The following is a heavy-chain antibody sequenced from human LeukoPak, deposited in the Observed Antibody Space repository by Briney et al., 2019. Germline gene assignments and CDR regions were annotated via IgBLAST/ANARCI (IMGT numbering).Heavy chain of an antibody. CDR1: GYTFTKYG. Sequence: ASVKVSCKASGYTFTKYGVSWVRQAPGQGLEWMGWVSGYNGNTDYAQRLQGRVTMTTDTSTSRAYMELRSLRSDDAAVYYCARQSVISSRSPDDAFDLWGQGTMVTVSS. V-gene: IGHV1-18*01. J-gene: IGHJ3*01. D-gene: IGHD2-21*01. CDR3: ARQSVISSRSPDDAFDL. CDR2: VSGYNGNT.